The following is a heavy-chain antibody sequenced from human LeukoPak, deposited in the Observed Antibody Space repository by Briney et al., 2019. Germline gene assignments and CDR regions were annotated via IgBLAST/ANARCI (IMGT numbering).Heavy chain of an antibody. CDR3: ARIKSQGVVVPLLRSTYYFDY. CDR1: GFTLSSYA. D-gene: IGHD2-21*01. CDR2: IKQDGSEK. Sequence: GGSLRLSCAASGFTLSSYAMSRVRQAPGKGLEWVANIKQDGSEKDYVDSVKGRFTISRDTAKNSLYLQMNSLRAEDTAVYYCARIKSQGVVVPLLRSTYYFDYWGQGTLVTVSS. J-gene: IGHJ4*02. V-gene: IGHV3-7*01.